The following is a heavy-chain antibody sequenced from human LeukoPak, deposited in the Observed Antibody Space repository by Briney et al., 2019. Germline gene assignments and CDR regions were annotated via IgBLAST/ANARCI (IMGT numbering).Heavy chain of an antibody. Sequence: SETLSLTCTVSGGSISSYYWSWIRQPPGKGLEWIGYIYYSGSTNYNPSLKGRVTISVDTSKNQFSLKLSSVTAADTAVYYCARELRNPRRGFAYFDYWGQGTLVTVSS. CDR1: GGSISSYY. V-gene: IGHV4-59*01. CDR2: IYYSGST. J-gene: IGHJ4*02. CDR3: ARELRNPRRGFAYFDY. D-gene: IGHD1-14*01.